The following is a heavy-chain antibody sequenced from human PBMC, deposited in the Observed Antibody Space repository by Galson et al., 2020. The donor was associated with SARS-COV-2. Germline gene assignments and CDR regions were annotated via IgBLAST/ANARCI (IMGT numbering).Heavy chain of an antibody. V-gene: IGHV4-59*01. CDR2: ISYSGSA. CDR1: DGPMSSYY. J-gene: IGHJ6*02. CDR3: ARDPAPLYGDNYYYGMDV. Sequence: ETSETLSLTCSVSDGPMSSYYWSWIRQPPGKGLEWIGYISYSGSANYNPSPRSRVTISVDLSKNQFSLKVTSVAAADTAVYYCARDPAPLYGDNYYYGMDVWGRGTTVTVSS. D-gene: IGHD4-17*01.